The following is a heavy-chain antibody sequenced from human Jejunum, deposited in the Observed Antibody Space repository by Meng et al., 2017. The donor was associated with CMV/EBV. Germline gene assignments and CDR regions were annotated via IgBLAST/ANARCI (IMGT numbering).Heavy chain of an antibody. CDR1: FTSYS. CDR3: ARDGSTSLYYYYYGMDV. CDR2: LNPSGGST. J-gene: IGHJ6*02. D-gene: IGHD2-2*01. Sequence: FTSYSLHWVRQAPGQGLAWMGILNPSGGSTSYAQKFQGRVTMTRDTSTSTVYMELSSLRSEDTAVYYCARDGSTSLYYYYYGMDVWGQGTTVTVSS. V-gene: IGHV1-46*01.